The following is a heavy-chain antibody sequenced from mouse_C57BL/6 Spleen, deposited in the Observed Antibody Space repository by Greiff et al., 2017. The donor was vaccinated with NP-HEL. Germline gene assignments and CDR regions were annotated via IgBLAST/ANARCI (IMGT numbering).Heavy chain of an antibody. D-gene: IGHD2-4*01. Sequence: VQLQQSGPELVKPGASVKLSCKASGYTFTSYDINWVKQRPGQGLEWIGWIYPRDGSTKYNEKVKGKATLTVDTSSSTAYMELHSLTSEDSAVYFCARGGYDYDVTWFAYWGQGTLVTVSA. CDR3: ARGGYDYDVTWFAY. CDR2: IYPRDGST. V-gene: IGHV1-85*01. CDR1: GYTFTSYD. J-gene: IGHJ3*01.